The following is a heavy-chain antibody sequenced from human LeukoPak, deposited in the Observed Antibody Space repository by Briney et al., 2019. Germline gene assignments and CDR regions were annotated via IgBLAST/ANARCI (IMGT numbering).Heavy chain of an antibody. CDR1: GGSISSSSYY. Sequence: SETLSLTCTVSGGSISSSSYYWGWIRQPPGKGLEWIGSIYYSGSTYYNPSLKSRVTISVDTSKNQFSLKLSSVTAADTAVYYCASNYYDGSGGGAFDIWGQGAMVTVSS. D-gene: IGHD3-22*01. CDR2: IYYSGST. CDR3: ASNYYDGSGGGAFDI. J-gene: IGHJ3*02. V-gene: IGHV4-39*01.